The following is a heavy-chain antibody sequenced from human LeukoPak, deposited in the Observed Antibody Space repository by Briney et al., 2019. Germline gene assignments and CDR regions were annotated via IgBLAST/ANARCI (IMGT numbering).Heavy chain of an antibody. CDR3: ARVVLGEPDYFDY. J-gene: IGHJ4*02. Sequence: SETLSLTCTVSGGSISSSSYYWGWIRQPPGKGLEWIGNIYYSGSTYYNPSLKSRVTISVDTSKNQFSLKLSSVTAADTVVYYCARVVLGEPDYFDYWGQGTLVTVSS. D-gene: IGHD3-10*01. CDR2: IYYSGST. CDR1: GGSISSSSYY. V-gene: IGHV4-39*07.